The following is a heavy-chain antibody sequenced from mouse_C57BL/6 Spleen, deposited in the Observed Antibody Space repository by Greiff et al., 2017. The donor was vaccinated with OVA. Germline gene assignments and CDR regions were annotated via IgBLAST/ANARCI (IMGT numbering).Heavy chain of an antibody. Sequence: QVQLQQPGTELVKPGASVKLSCKASGYTFTSYWLHWVKQRPEQGLEWIGNITPSNGGTNYNEKFKGKATLTVDKSSSTAYMQLSSLTSEDSAVYYCAKPNWDLLRFDYWGQGTTLTVSS. CDR3: AKPNWDLLRFDY. V-gene: IGHV1-53*01. CDR2: ITPSNGGT. J-gene: IGHJ2*01. D-gene: IGHD4-1*01. CDR1: GYTFTSYW.